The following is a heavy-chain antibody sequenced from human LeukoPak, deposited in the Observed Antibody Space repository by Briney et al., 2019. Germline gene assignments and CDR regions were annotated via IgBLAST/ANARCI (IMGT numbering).Heavy chain of an antibody. CDR1: GFTFSSYW. CDR2: INSDGSST. D-gene: IGHD2-15*01. J-gene: IGHJ4*02. V-gene: IGHV3-74*01. CDR3: ARESGNGGWYFDY. Sequence: GGSLRLSCAASGFTFSSYWMHWVRQAPGEGLVWVSRINSDGSSTSYADSVKGRFTISRDNAKNTLYLQMNSLRAEDTAVYYCARESGNGGWYFDYWGQGTLVTVSS.